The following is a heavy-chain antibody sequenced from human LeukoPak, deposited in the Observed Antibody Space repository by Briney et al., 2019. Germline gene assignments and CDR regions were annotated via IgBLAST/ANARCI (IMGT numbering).Heavy chain of an antibody. V-gene: IGHV4-39*01. CDR2: ISYAGST. CDR3: ARHAEGMDV. CDR1: GXSISSSSYY. Sequence: SQTLSLTCTVSGXSISSSSYYWDCIRHPPGKRLEWIGSISYAGSTFYNPSLKSRVTISVDTSKNQFSLNLSSVTAADTAVYYCARHAEGMDVWGQGTTVTVSS. D-gene: IGHD1-14*01. J-gene: IGHJ6*02.